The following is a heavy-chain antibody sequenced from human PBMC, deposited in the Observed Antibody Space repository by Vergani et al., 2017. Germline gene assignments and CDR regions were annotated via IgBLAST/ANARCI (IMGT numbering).Heavy chain of an antibody. V-gene: IGHV3-30*02. Sequence: QVQLVESGGGVVQPGGSLRLSCAASGFTFSSYSMHWVRQAPGKGLEWVAFIRYEGSNKYYADSVKGRFTISRDNSKNTLYLQMNSLRAEDTAVYYCANLWFGELSGDYFDYWGQGTLVTVSS. CDR3: ANLWFGELSGDYFDY. J-gene: IGHJ4*02. CDR1: GFTFSSYS. CDR2: IRYEGSNK. D-gene: IGHD3-10*01.